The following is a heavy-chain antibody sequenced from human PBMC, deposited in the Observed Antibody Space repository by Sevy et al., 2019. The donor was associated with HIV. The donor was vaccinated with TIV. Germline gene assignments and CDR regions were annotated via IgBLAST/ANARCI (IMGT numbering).Heavy chain of an antibody. V-gene: IGHV3-48*01. D-gene: IGHD6-13*01. J-gene: IGHJ5*02. CDR3: AREDHTSTWNWFDP. CDR1: GLTFSTYS. Sequence: GGSLRLSCAASGLTFSTYSMNWVRQAPGKGLEWVSYISSSSSTIYYADSVKGRFTISRDNAKNSLYLQMNSLRAEDTAVYYCAREDHTSTWNWFDPWGRGTLVTVSS. CDR2: ISSSSSTI.